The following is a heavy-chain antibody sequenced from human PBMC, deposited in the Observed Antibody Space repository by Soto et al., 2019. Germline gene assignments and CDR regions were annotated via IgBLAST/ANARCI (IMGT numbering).Heavy chain of an antibody. CDR2: INPSGGST. V-gene: IGHV1-46*01. CDR1: GGTLSSYT. Sequence: ASVKVSCKASGGTLSSYTTSWVRQAHGQGLEWMGIINPSGGSTSYAQKFQGRVTMTRDTSTSAVYMELSSLRSEDTAVYYCARDTVTTYYYYYGMDVWGQGTTVTVSS. CDR3: ARDTVTTYYYYYGMDV. D-gene: IGHD4-4*01. J-gene: IGHJ6*02.